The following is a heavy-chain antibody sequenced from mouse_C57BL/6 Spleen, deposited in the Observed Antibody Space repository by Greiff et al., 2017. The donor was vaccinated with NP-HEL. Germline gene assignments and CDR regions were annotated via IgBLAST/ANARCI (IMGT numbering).Heavy chain of an antibody. CDR3: TRAYYGSTRFDY. V-gene: IGHV5-9-1*02. J-gene: IGHJ2*01. CDR2: ISSGGDYI. Sequence: VQLKESGEGLVKPGGSLKLSCAASGFTFSSYAMSWVRQTPEKRLEWVAYISSGGDYIYYADTVKGRFTISRDNARNTLYLQMSSLKSEDTAMYYCTRAYYGSTRFDYWGQGTTLTVSS. D-gene: IGHD1-1*01. CDR1: GFTFSSYA.